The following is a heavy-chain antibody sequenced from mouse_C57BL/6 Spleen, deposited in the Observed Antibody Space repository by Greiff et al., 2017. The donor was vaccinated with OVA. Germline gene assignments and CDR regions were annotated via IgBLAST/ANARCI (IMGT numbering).Heavy chain of an antibody. CDR3: ARDRDSYYFDY. CDR1: GFTFSSYA. J-gene: IGHJ2*01. V-gene: IGHV5-4*01. Sequence: EVQVVESGGGLVKPGGSLKLSCAASGFTFSSYAMSWVRQTPVKRLEWVATISDGGSYTYYPDNVKGRFTISRDNAKNNLYLQMSHLKSEDTAMYYCARDRDSYYFDYWGQGTTLTVSS. CDR2: ISDGGSYT.